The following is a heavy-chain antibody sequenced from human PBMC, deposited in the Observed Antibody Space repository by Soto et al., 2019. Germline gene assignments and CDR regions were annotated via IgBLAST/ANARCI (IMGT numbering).Heavy chain of an antibody. CDR2: IYYSGST. J-gene: IGHJ5*02. CDR1: GGSISSGGYY. V-gene: IGHV4-31*03. CDR3: ARDRSTIFGVVLGWFDP. D-gene: IGHD3-3*01. Sequence: SETLSLTCTVSGGSISSGGYYWSWIRQHPGKGLEWIGYIYYSGSTYYNPSLKSRDTISVDTSKNQFSLKLSSVTAADTAVYYRARDRSTIFGVVLGWFDPWGQGTLVTVSS.